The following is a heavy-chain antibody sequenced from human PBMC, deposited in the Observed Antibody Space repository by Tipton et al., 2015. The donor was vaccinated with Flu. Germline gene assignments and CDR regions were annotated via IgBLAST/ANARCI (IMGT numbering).Heavy chain of an antibody. CDR1: GGSISSYY. CDR2: IYTSGST. CDR3: AKSGSYQSYWYFDL. D-gene: IGHD1-26*01. V-gene: IGHV4-4*07. J-gene: IGHJ2*01. Sequence: LRLSCTASGGSISSYYWSWIRQPAGKGLEWIGRIYTSGSTNYNPSLKSRVTMSVDTSKNQFSLKLSSVTAADTAVYYCAKSGSYQSYWYFDLWGRGTLVTVSS.